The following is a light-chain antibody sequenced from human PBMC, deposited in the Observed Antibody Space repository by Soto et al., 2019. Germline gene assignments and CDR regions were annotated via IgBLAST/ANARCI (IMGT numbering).Light chain of an antibody. CDR3: QTWGAGHVV. J-gene: IGLJ2*01. CDR2: LNSDGRV. V-gene: IGLV4-69*01. Sequence: QLVLTQSHSASAYLGVSVKLTCTLSSGHSNYAIAWHQRHPEKGPRFLMILNSDGRVNKGDGIPDRFSGSSSGAERYLTISSLQSEDEGDYYCQTWGAGHVVFVGGTKVTVL. CDR1: SGHSNYA.